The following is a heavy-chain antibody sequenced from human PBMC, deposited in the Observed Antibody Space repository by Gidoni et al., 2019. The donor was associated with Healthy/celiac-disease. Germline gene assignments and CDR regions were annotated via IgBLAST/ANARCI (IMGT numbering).Heavy chain of an antibody. CDR3: AKDQIFGVVIIRSPFDY. CDR1: GFTFSSYA. D-gene: IGHD3-3*01. J-gene: IGHJ4*02. CDR2: ISGSGGST. Sequence: EVQLLESGGGLVQPGGSLRLSCAASGFTFSSYAMSWVRQAPGKGLEWVSAISGSGGSTYYADSVKGRFTISRDNSKNTLYLQMNSLRAEDTAVYYCAKDQIFGVVIIRSPFDYWGQGTLVTVSS. V-gene: IGHV3-23*01.